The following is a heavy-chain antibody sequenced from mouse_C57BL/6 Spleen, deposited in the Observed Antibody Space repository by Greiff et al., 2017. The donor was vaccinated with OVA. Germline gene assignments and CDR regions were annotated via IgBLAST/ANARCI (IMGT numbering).Heavy chain of an antibody. J-gene: IGHJ1*03. Sequence: VMLVESGPGLVQPSQSLSITCTVSGFSLTSYGVHWVRQSPGKGLEWLGVIWSGGSTDYNAAFISRLSISKDNSKSQVFFKMNSLQADDTAIYYCARGGYDYDRYFDVWGTGTTVTVSS. CDR2: IWSGGST. D-gene: IGHD2-4*01. CDR3: ARGGYDYDRYFDV. CDR1: GFSLTSYG. V-gene: IGHV2-2*01.